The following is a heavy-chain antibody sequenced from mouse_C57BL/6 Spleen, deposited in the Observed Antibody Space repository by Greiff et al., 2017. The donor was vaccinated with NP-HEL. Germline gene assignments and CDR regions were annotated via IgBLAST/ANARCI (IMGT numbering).Heavy chain of an antibody. J-gene: IGHJ3*01. Sequence: QVQLQQPGAELVRPGSSVKLSCKASGYTFTSYWMHWVKQRPIQGLEWIGNIDPSDSETHYNQKFKDKATLTVYKSSSTAYMQLSSLTSEDSAVYYCARGGGYDHWFAYWGQGTLVTVSA. D-gene: IGHD2-10*02. CDR2: IDPSDSET. CDR3: ARGGGYDHWFAY. V-gene: IGHV1-52*01. CDR1: GYTFTSYW.